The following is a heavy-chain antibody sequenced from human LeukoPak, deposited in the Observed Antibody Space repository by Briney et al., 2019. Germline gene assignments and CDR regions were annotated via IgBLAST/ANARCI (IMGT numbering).Heavy chain of an antibody. CDR2: ISYSGSA. CDR1: GGSISSGDYY. V-gene: IGHV4-30-4*01. Sequence: PSQTLSLTCTVSGGSISSGDYYWSWIHQPPGKGLEWIGYISYSGSAYYSPSLRSRVIISPDTSTNQFSLRLTSVTAADTAVYFCAREPEPSLTMVPQRGSYHSYFGMDVWGQGTSVTVSS. J-gene: IGHJ6*02. CDR3: AREPEPSLTMVPQRGSYHSYFGMDV. D-gene: IGHD3-10*01.